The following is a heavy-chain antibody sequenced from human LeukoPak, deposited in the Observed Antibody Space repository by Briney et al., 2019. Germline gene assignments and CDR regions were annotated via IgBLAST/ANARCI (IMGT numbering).Heavy chain of an antibody. CDR3: ARSSTRLYYFDY. V-gene: IGHV4-61*09. J-gene: IGHJ4*02. Sequence: SQTLSLTCTVSGGSISSGTYYWSWIRQPAGKGLEWIGHIYTSGSTNYNPSLKSRVTISVDTSKNQFSLKLSSVTAADTAVYYCARSSTRLYYFDYWGQGTLVTVSS. CDR1: GGSISSGTYY. D-gene: IGHD2-2*01. CDR2: IYTSGST.